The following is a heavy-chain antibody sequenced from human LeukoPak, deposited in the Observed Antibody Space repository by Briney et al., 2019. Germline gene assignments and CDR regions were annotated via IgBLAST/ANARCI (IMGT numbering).Heavy chain of an antibody. CDR3: ARVNDVGSGSYYYEYYFDY. V-gene: IGHV3-30*02. CDR1: GFTFSSYG. Sequence: PGGSLRLSCAASGFTFSSYGMHWVRQAPGKGLEWVAFIRYDGSNKYYADSVKGRFTISRDNSKNTLYLQMNSLRAEDTAVYYCARVNDVGSGSYYYEYYFDYWGQGTLVTVSS. CDR2: IRYDGSNK. J-gene: IGHJ4*02. D-gene: IGHD3-10*01.